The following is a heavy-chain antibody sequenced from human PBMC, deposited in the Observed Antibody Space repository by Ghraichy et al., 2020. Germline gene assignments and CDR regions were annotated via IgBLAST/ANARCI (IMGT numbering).Heavy chain of an antibody. Sequence: ESLNISCAVYGGSFSGYYWSWIRQPPGKGLEWIGEINHSGSTNYNPSLKSRVTISVDTSKNQFSLKLSSVTAADTAVYYCARAPYYYDSSGYYGMDVWGQGTMVTVSS. CDR1: GGSFSGYY. CDR2: INHSGST. V-gene: IGHV4-34*01. D-gene: IGHD3-22*01. CDR3: ARAPYYYDSSGYYGMDV. J-gene: IGHJ6*02.